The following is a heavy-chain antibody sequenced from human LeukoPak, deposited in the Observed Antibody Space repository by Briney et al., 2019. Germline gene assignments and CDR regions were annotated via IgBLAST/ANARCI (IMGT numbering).Heavy chain of an antibody. Sequence: GGSLRLSCAASGFTFTSYAMSWVRQALGKGLEWVSSISGSGDNTFYADSVKGRFTISRDNSKNTLYLQMNTLRAEDTAAYHCAKGRNEDGDAALNYWGQGTLVTASS. CDR1: GFTFTSYA. CDR2: ISGSGDNT. D-gene: IGHD4-17*01. V-gene: IGHV3-23*01. CDR3: AKGRNEDGDAALNY. J-gene: IGHJ4*02.